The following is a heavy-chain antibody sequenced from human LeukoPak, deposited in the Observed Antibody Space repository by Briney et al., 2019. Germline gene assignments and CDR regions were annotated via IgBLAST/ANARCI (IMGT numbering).Heavy chain of an antibody. CDR1: GFTFSDYY. V-gene: IGHV3-11*04. Sequence: GGSLRLSCAASGFTFSDYYMSWIRQAPGKGLEWVSYISSSGSTIYYADSVKGRFTISRDNAKNSLYLQMNSLRAEDTAVYYCASLYYCSSTSCQLDYWGQGTLVTVSS. D-gene: IGHD2-2*01. J-gene: IGHJ4*02. CDR3: ASLYYCSSTSCQLDY. CDR2: ISSSGSTI.